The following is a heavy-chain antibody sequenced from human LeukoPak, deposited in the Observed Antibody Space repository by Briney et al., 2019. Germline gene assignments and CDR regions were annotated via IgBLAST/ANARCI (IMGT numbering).Heavy chain of an antibody. CDR3: ARNYDGTGDLDY. D-gene: IGHD3-22*01. CDR1: GYTFTSYY. V-gene: IGHV1-46*01. CDR2: INPVDGRT. Sequence: ASVKVSCKASGYTFTSYYLHWVRQAPGQGLEWMGRINPVDGRTSSAQKFQGRVTMTRETSTSTFYMELSSLRSEDAAVYYCARNYDGTGDLDYWGQGTLVTVSS. J-gene: IGHJ4*02.